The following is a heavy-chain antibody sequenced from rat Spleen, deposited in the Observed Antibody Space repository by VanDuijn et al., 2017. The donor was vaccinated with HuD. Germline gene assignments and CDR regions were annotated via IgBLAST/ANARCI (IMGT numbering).Heavy chain of an antibody. CDR1: GFSLLSYS. CDR3: ASSYMPFDY. D-gene: IGHD1-2*01. J-gene: IGHJ2*01. CDR2: IWGDGST. Sequence: QVQLKESGPGLVQPSQTLSLTCTVSGFSLLSYSVHWIRQPPGKGLEWMGGIWGDGSTDYNSPLKSRLSISRDTSKSQVFLKMNSLQTEDTATYYCASSYMPFDYWGQGVMVTVSS. V-gene: IGHV2-1*01.